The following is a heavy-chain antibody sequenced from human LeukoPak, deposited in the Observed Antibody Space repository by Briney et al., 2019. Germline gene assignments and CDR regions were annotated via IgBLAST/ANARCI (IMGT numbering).Heavy chain of an antibody. CDR1: GYTLTELS. CDR3: ATSKILGPRAFDI. V-gene: IGHV1-24*01. CDR2: FDPEDGET. D-gene: IGHD2/OR15-2a*01. Sequence: ASVKVSCKVSGYTLTELSMHWVRQAPGKGLEWMGGFDPEDGETIYAQKFQGRVTMTEDTSTDTAYMELSSLRSEDTAVYYRATSKILGPRAFDIWGQGTMVTVSS. J-gene: IGHJ3*02.